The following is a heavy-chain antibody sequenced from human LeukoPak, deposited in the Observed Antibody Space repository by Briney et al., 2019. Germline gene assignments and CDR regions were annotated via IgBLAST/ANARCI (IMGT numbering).Heavy chain of an antibody. Sequence: SETLSLTCTVSGGSISSYYWSWIRQPPGKGLEWIGYIYYSGSTNYNPSLKSRVTISVDTSKNQFSLKLSSVTAADTAVYYCARHASPYYDFWSGYYKSRNYYYGMDVWGQGTTVTVSS. V-gene: IGHV4-59*08. CDR3: ARHASPYYDFWSGYYKSRNYYYGMDV. J-gene: IGHJ6*02. D-gene: IGHD3-3*01. CDR1: GGSISSYY. CDR2: IYYSGST.